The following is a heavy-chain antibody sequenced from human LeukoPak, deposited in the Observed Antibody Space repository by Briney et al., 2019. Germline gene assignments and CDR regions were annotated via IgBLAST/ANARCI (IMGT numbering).Heavy chain of an antibody. J-gene: IGHJ4*02. CDR2: ISSSGSTI. CDR1: GFTFRDYY. Sequence: GGSLRLSCAASGFTFRDYYMSWIRQAPGKGLEWVSYISSSGSTIYYADSVKGRFTISRDNAKNSLYLQMNSLRAEDTAVYYCAREDCSGGSCYPKDYWGQGTLVTVSS. D-gene: IGHD2-15*01. V-gene: IGHV3-11*01. CDR3: AREDCSGGSCYPKDY.